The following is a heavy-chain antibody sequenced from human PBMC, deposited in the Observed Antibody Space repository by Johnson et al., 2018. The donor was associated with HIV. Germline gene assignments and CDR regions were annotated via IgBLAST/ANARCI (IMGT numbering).Heavy chain of an antibody. CDR1: GFTLEDYA. CDR2: ISWNSGSV. CDR3: AKDIYGYDAFDI. J-gene: IGHJ3*02. D-gene: IGHD5-24*01. Sequence: VQLVESGGGLVQPGRSLRLSCAASGFTLEDYAMHWVRQTPGKGLEWVSGISWNSGSVDYADSVKGRFTISRDNSNNTLYMQMKSLKAEDTAVYYCAKDIYGYDAFDIWGQGTMVTVSS. V-gene: IGHV3-9*01.